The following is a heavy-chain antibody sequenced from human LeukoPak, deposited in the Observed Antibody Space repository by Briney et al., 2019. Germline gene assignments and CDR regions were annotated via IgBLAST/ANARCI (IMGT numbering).Heavy chain of an antibody. V-gene: IGHV4-4*07. CDR2: IYTSGST. CDR3: ARDRIYNGYSGWFDP. Sequence: SETLSLTCTVSGGSICSYYWSWIRQPAGKGLEWIGRIYTSGSTNYNPSLKSRVTMSVDTSKNQFSLKLSSVTAADTAVYYCARDRIYNGYSGWFDPWGQGTLVTVSS. D-gene: IGHD5-12*01. J-gene: IGHJ5*02. CDR1: GGSICSYY.